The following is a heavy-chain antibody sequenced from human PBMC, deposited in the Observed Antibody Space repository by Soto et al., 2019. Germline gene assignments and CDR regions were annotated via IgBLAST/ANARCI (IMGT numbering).Heavy chain of an antibody. D-gene: IGHD6-19*01. J-gene: IGHJ6*03. CDR2: ISWNSGSI. V-gene: IGHV3-9*01. Sequence: EVQLVESGGGLVQPGRSLRLSCAASGFTFDDYAMHWVRQAPGKGLEWVSGISWNSGSIGYADSVKGRFTISRDNAKNTLHLQMNSLRVEDTALYYCALRSIAVAGTFVGYYYYYMDVWGKGTTVTVSS. CDR3: ALRSIAVAGTFVGYYYYYMDV. CDR1: GFTFDDYA.